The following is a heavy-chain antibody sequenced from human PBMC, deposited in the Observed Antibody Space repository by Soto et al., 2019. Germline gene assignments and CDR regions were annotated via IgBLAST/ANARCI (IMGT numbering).Heavy chain of an antibody. CDR3: ARHVPAAGYYYGMGV. D-gene: IGHD2-2*01. V-gene: IGHV1-69*12. CDR1: GGTFSSYA. Sequence: QVQLVQSGAEVKKPGSSVKVSCKASGGTFSSYAISWVRQAPGQGLEWMGGIISIFGTANYAQKFQGRVTITADESTSTADMELGSLRSEDTAVYYCARHVPAAGYYYGMGVWGQGTTVTVSS. J-gene: IGHJ6*02. CDR2: IISIFGTA.